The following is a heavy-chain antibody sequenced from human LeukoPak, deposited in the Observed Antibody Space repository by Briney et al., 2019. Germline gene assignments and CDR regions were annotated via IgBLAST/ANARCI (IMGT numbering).Heavy chain of an antibody. D-gene: IGHD3-10*01. J-gene: IGHJ4*02. CDR1: GGSISSGGYS. Sequence: LSLTCAVSGGSISSGGYSWSWVRQAPGKGLEWVSGISWNSGSIDYADSVKGRFTISRDNAKNSLYLQMNSLRAEDTALYYCAKDKAGSAFDYWGQGTLVTVSS. CDR3: AKDKAGSAFDY. V-gene: IGHV3-9*01. CDR2: ISWNSGSI.